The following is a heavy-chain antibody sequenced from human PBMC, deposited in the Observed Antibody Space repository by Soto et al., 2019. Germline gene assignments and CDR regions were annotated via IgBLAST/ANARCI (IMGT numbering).Heavy chain of an antibody. CDR2: ISPNSGGT. D-gene: IGHD3-10*01. CDR1: GYTFSGYY. J-gene: IGHJ6*02. CDR3: ARDLRRSGNGMDV. V-gene: IGHV1-2*02. Sequence: ASVKFYCKASGYTFSGYYMHLARLAPGQGLEWMGWISPNSGGTNYAQKFQGRVTMTLDTSISTAYMELSRLRSDDTAVYYCARDLRRSGNGMDVWGQGTTVTVSS.